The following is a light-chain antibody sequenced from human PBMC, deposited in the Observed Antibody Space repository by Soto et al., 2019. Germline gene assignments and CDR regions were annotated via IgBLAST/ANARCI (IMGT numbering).Light chain of an antibody. V-gene: IGLV2-14*01. J-gene: IGLJ1*01. Sequence: QSALTQPASVSGSPGQSLTISCTGTSSDVGGYNYVAGYQQHPGKAPKLIIYDVINRPSGVSNRFSGSKSGNTASLTISGLQAEDEADYYCSSYTSSHTYVFGSGTKLTVL. CDR2: DVI. CDR1: SSDVGGYNY. CDR3: SSYTSSHTYV.